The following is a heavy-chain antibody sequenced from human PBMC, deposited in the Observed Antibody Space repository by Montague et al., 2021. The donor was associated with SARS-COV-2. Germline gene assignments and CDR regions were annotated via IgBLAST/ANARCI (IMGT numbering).Heavy chain of an antibody. CDR3: ARDRERYDASDYSGVYYYYGMDV. V-gene: IGHV4-59*12. CDR2: IYFSGST. CDR1: GGSISSYY. D-gene: IGHD3-22*01. J-gene: IGHJ6*02. Sequence: SETLSLTCTVSGGSISSYYWSWIRQPPGKGLEWIGYIYFSGSTNYNASLKSRVTISLDTSKNQFSLKLSSVTAADTAVYYCARDRERYDASDYSGVYYYYGMDVWGQGTTVTVSS.